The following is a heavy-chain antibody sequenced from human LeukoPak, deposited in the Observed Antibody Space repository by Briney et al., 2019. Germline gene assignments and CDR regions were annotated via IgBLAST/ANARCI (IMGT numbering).Heavy chain of an antibody. CDR2: ISSSSSDL. CDR3: ARVPGGLEWADFDY. V-gene: IGHV3-21*01. D-gene: IGHD3-3*01. J-gene: IGHJ4*02. CDR1: EFTFSTHS. Sequence: GASLRLSCAASEFTFSTHSMNWVRQAPGKGLERVSCISSSSSDLKYADSVKGRFTISRDNAKNSLYLQLSSLRAEDTAVYYCARVPGGLEWADFDYWGQGTLVTVSS.